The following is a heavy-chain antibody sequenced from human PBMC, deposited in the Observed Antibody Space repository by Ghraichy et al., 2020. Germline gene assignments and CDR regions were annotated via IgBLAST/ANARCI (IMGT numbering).Heavy chain of an antibody. Sequence: GGSLRLSCAASGFTVSSNYMSWVRQAPGKGLEWVSVIYSGGSTYYADSVKGRFTISRDNSKNTLYVQMNSLRAEDTAVYYCARPPSGPPLWSRNPIYYYGMDVWGQGTTVTVSS. CDR1: GFTVSSNY. V-gene: IGHV3-66*01. CDR2: IYSGGST. CDR3: ARPPSGPPLWSRNPIYYYGMDV. D-gene: IGHD5-18*01. J-gene: IGHJ6*02.